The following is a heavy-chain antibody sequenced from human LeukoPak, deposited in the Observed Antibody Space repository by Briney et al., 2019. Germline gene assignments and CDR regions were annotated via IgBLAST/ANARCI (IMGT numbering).Heavy chain of an antibody. Sequence: SETLSLTCAVCGGSFSGYYWSWIRQPPGKGLEWIGEINHSGSTNYNPSLKSRVTIPVDTSKNQFSLKLSSVTAADTAVYYCASVTGITGTTGNWGQGTLVTVSS. CDR1: GGSFSGYY. V-gene: IGHV4-34*01. CDR2: INHSGST. D-gene: IGHD1-20*01. J-gene: IGHJ4*02. CDR3: ASVTGITGTTGN.